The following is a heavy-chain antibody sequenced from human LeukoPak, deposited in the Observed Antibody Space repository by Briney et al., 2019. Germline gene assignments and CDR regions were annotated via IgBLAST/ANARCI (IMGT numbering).Heavy chain of an antibody. CDR3: ASGPIANSDYGMDV. J-gene: IGHJ6*02. D-gene: IGHD6-13*01. V-gene: IGHV4-59*08. CDR2: IYYSGST. CDR1: GGSISSYY. Sequence: SETLSLTCTVSGGSISSYYWSWIRQPPGKGLEWIGYIYYSGSTNYNPSLKSRVTISVGTSKNQFSLKLSSVTAADTAVYYCASGPIANSDYGMDVWGQGTTVTVSS.